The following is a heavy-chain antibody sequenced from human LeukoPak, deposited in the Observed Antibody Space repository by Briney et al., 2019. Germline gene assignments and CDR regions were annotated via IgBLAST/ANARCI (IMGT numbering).Heavy chain of an antibody. CDR1: GYTFTSYG. CDR3: ARSRGDMIVVVRFPDY. V-gene: IGHV1-18*01. Sequence: ASVKVSCKASGYTFTSYGISWVRQAPGQGLEWMGWISAYNGNTNYAQKLQGRVTMTTDTSTSTAYMELRSLRSDDTAVYYCARSRGDMIVVVRFPDYWGQGTLVTVSS. CDR2: ISAYNGNT. D-gene: IGHD3-22*01. J-gene: IGHJ4*02.